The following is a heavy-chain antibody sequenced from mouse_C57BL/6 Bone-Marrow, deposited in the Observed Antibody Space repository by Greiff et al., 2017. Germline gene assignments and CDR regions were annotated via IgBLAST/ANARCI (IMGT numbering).Heavy chain of an antibody. V-gene: IGHV2-2*01. D-gene: IGHD2-1*01. CDR3: ARNRCNSGY. CDR2: IWSGGSK. J-gene: IGHJ2*01. CDR1: GFSLTSYG. Sequence: VKLVESGPGLVQPSQSLSITCTVSGFSLTSYGVHWVRQSPGKGLEWLGVIWSGGSKDYNAAFISRLSISKDNSKSQVFFKMNSLQADDTAIYYCARNRCNSGYWGQGTTLTVSS.